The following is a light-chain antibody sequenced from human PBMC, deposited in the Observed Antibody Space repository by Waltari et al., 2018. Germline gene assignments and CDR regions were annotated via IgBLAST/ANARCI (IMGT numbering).Light chain of an antibody. V-gene: IGKV4-1*01. CDR3: QQYYTTPH. Sequence: DIVMNQSPDSLAVSLGERASIKCKSRQSVLYSSNNRNYLAWYQQKPGQPPKLLIYWASTRESGVPDRFSGSGSGTDFTLTISSVQAEDVAVYYCQQYYTTPHFGQGTRLEIK. J-gene: IGKJ5*01. CDR2: WAS. CDR1: QSVLYSSNNRNY.